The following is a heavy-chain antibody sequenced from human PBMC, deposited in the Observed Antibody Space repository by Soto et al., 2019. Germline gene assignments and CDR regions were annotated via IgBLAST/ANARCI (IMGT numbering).Heavy chain of an antibody. CDR1: GFTFSDYY. CDR3: ARTMVRGVMTLQHYYYMDV. CDR2: ISSSGSTI. D-gene: IGHD3-10*01. V-gene: IGHV3-11*01. Sequence: QVQLVESGGGLVKPGGSLRLSCAASGFTFSDYYMSWIRQAPGKGLEWVSYISSSGSTIYYAVSVKGRFTISRDNAKNSLYLQMNSLRAEDTAVYYCARTMVRGVMTLQHYYYMDVWGKGTTVTVSS. J-gene: IGHJ6*03.